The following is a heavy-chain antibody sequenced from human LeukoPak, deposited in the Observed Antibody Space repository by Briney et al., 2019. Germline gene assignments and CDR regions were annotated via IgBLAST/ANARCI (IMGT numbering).Heavy chain of an antibody. CDR2: IANDGGNK. CDR3: ARDSSPWYYYDRSGSNGFDP. CDR1: GFTFSSYA. J-gene: IGHJ5*02. V-gene: IGHV3-30-3*01. Sequence: GGSLRLSCAASGFTFSSYAIHWVRQAPGKGLEWVAVIANDGGNKYYVDSVKGRFTISRDNSKNTLFLQMNSLRAEDTAVYYCARDSSPWYYYDRSGSNGFDPWGQGTLVTVSS. D-gene: IGHD3-22*01.